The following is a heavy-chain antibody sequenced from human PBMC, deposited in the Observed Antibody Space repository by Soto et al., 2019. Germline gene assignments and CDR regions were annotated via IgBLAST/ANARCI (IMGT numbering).Heavy chain of an antibody. CDR2: IYYSGST. D-gene: IGHD3-22*01. CDR3: ARENYDSSGYYYYYFDY. J-gene: IGHJ4*02. CDR1: GGSISSYY. V-gene: IGHV4-59*01. Sequence: SETLSLTCTVSGGSISSYYWSWIRQPPGKGLEWIGYIYYSGSTNYNPSLKSRVTISVDTSKNQFSLKLSSVTAADTAVYYCARENYDSSGYYYYYFDYWGQGTLVTVS.